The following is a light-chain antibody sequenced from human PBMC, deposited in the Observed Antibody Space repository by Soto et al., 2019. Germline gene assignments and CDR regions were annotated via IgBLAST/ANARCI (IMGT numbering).Light chain of an antibody. Sequence: DLQMTQSPSSLSASVGDRVTITCRASQSISSSLNWYQQKPGKAPKLLIYAASSLESGVPSRFSGSGSGTHFTLTISSLQPEDFTTYYCQQSYSTPWTFGQGTKVEIK. CDR3: QQSYSTPWT. V-gene: IGKV1-39*01. J-gene: IGKJ1*01. CDR1: QSISSS. CDR2: AAS.